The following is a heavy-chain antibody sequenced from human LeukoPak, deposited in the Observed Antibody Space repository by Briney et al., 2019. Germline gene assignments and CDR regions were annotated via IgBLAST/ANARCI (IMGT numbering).Heavy chain of an antibody. CDR2: ISASGGHT. V-gene: IGHV3-23*01. J-gene: IGHJ4*02. D-gene: IGHD1-26*01. CDR3: AKEYSGSFSPFPSYFDY. CDR1: GFTFSSYG. Sequence: GGTLRLSCAASGFTFSSYGMSWVRQAPGKGLEWVSAISASGGHTYYADSVKGRFTISRDNSKNTLYLQMNSLRADDTAVYYCAKEYSGSFSPFPSYFDYWGQGTLVTVSS.